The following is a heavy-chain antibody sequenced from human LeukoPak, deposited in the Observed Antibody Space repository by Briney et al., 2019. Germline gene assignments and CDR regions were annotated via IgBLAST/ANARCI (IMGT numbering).Heavy chain of an antibody. V-gene: IGHV4-30-2*01. Sequence: SETLSLTCTVSGGSVSSADYYWSWIRQPPGKGLEWIGYIYHSGSTYYNPSLKSRVTISVDRSKNQFSLKLSSVTAADTAVYYCARDYDDAFDIWGQGTMVTVSS. D-gene: IGHD5-12*01. CDR2: IYHSGST. J-gene: IGHJ3*02. CDR1: GGSVSSADYY. CDR3: ARDYDDAFDI.